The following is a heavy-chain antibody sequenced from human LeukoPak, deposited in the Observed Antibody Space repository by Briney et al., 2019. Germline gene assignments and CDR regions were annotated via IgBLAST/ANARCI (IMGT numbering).Heavy chain of an antibody. CDR3: ARESSIAVPGTIY. CDR1: GFTFSSYS. V-gene: IGHV3-21*01. J-gene: IGHJ4*02. CDR2: ISSTSSYI. Sequence: GGSLRLSCAASGFTFSSYSMNWVRQAPGKGLEWVSSISSTSSYIYYADSVKGRFTVSRDNAKNSLYLQMNSLGVEDTAVYYCARESSIAVPGTIYWGQGTLVTVSS. D-gene: IGHD6-19*01.